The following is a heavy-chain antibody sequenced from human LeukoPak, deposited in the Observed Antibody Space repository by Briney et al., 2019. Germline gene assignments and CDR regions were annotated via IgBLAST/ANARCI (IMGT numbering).Heavy chain of an antibody. J-gene: IGHJ5*02. CDR2: IYHSGST. D-gene: IGHD3-10*01. CDR3: ARERSMVRGMSWFDP. CDR1: GYSISSGYY. Sequence: KSSETLPLTCTVSGYSISSGYYWGWIRQPPGKGLEWIGSIYHSGSTYYNPSLKSRVTISVDTSKNQFSLKLSSVTAADTAVYYCARERSMVRGMSWFDPWGQGTLVIVSS. V-gene: IGHV4-38-2*02.